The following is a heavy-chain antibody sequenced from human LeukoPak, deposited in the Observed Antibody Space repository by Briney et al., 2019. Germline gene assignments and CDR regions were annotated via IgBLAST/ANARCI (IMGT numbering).Heavy chain of an antibody. Sequence: ASVKVSCKAPGYTFTGYYMHWVRQAPGQGLEWMGWINPNSGGTNYAQKFQGWVTMTRDTSISTAYMELSRLRSDDTAVYYCARERDLAVADAGAFDIWGQGTMVTVSS. V-gene: IGHV1-2*04. CDR3: ARERDLAVADAGAFDI. CDR2: INPNSGGT. CDR1: GYTFTGYY. D-gene: IGHD6-19*01. J-gene: IGHJ3*02.